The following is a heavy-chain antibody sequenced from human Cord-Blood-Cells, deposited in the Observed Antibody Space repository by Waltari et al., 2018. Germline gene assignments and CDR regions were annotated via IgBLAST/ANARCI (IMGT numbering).Heavy chain of an antibody. V-gene: IGHV1-69*01. J-gene: IGHJ6*02. Sequence: QVQLVQSGAEVKKPGSSVKVSCKASGGTFSSYAISWLRQAPGQGLEWMGGIIPIFGTANYAQKFQGRVTITADESTSTAYMELSSLRSEDTAVYYCARADSSGWYYYYYGMDVWGQGTTVTVSS. CDR1: GGTFSSYA. CDR3: ARADSSGWYYYYYGMDV. D-gene: IGHD6-19*01. CDR2: IIPIFGTA.